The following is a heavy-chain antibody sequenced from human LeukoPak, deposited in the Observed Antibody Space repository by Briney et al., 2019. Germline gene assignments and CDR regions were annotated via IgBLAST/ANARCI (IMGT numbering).Heavy chain of an antibody. Sequence: PPETLSLTCAVYGGSFSGYYWSWIRQPPGKGLEWIGYIYYSGSTNYNPSLKSRVNISVDTSKNQFSLKLSSVTAADTAVYYCASGASSSLFDYWGQGTLVTVSS. CDR2: IYYSGST. CDR3: ASGASSSLFDY. J-gene: IGHJ4*02. D-gene: IGHD6-13*01. CDR1: GGSFSGYY. V-gene: IGHV4-59*01.